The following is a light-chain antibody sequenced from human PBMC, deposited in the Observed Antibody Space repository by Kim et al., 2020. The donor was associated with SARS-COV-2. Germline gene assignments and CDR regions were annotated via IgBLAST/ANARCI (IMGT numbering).Light chain of an antibody. V-gene: IGLV1-40*01. J-gene: IGLJ2*01. Sequence: TIPCAGSTSNIGAGYDIHWYQQHPGTAPNLLIYGNSNRPSGVPDRFPGSKSGTSASLAITGLQAEDEADYYCQSYDSSLSSRDVVFGGGTQLTVL. CDR3: QSYDSSLSSRDVV. CDR2: GNS. CDR1: TSNIGAGYD.